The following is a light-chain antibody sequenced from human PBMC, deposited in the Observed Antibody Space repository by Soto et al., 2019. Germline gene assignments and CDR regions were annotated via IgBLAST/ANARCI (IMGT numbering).Light chain of an antibody. CDR3: QQSYSTPLT. Sequence: DIQMTQSPSSLSSSVGDRVKITCRASQSIRRYLNWYQQKPGKAPNLLIYAASSLQSGVPSRFNGSGSGTDFTLTISSLQPEDFATYYCQQSYSTPLTFGGGTKVDIK. CDR1: QSIRRY. CDR2: AAS. J-gene: IGKJ4*01. V-gene: IGKV1-39*01.